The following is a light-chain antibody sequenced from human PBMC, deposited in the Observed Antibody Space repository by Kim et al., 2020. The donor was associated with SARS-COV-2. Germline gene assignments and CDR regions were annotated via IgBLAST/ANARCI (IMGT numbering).Light chain of an antibody. CDR3: SSYMTSSTIVL. Sequence: QSALTQPASVSGSPGQSITISCSGTNNDVDGHNYVSWYQQHPGKAPKLIIYAVSNRPSGVSDRFSGSKFGKTASLTISGLQAEDEADYYCSSYMTSSTIVLFGGGTQLTVL. J-gene: IGLJ2*01. V-gene: IGLV2-14*01. CDR1: NNDVDGHNY. CDR2: AVS.